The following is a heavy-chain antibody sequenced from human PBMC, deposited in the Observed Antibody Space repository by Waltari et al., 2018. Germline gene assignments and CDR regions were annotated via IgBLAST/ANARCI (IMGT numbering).Heavy chain of an antibody. CDR1: GFSIRSGRF. D-gene: IGHD3-16*01. V-gene: IGHV4-38-2*02. J-gene: IGHJ4*02. CDR2: IYRSGTM. Sequence: QVQLQESGPGLVKASETLSLTCDVSGFSIRSGRFWGWLRQPPGKGLEWIGSIYRSGTMCYSPSFKSRAAVSGDMSKNQLFLELTSVTAADTAVYYCARDDGEYSYGKFDSWGQGIQVTVSS. CDR3: ARDDGEYSYGKFDS.